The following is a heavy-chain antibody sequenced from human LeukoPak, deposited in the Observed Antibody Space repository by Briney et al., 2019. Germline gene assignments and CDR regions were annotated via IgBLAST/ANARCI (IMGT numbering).Heavy chain of an antibody. J-gene: IGHJ4*02. CDR2: LTPNSGDT. Sequence: ASLKVSCKASGYTSTNYHMHCVRQAPGQAREWMGILTPNSGDTTYAQTFQGRITMTRDTSTSTVYMELSSLRFENTAVYHCERDSTGWSVDYWGQGTLVTVSS. D-gene: IGHD6-19*01. V-gene: IGHV1-46*01. CDR3: ERDSTGWSVDY. CDR1: GYTSTNYH.